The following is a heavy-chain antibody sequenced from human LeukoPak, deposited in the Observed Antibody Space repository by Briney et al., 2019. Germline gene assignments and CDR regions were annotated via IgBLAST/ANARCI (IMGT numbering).Heavy chain of an antibody. D-gene: IGHD1-14*01. V-gene: IGHV3-30*18. CDR2: LSYKDGSNK. Sequence: PGGSLRLSCAASGFTFNTYGMNWVRQAPGKGLEWVSVLSYKDGSNKYYADSVKGRFTISRDNSKNTLYLQMNSLRAEDTAVYYCAKALTEYTSYYYYGMDVWGQGTTVTVSS. J-gene: IGHJ6*02. CDR1: GFTFNTYG. CDR3: AKALTEYTSYYYYGMDV.